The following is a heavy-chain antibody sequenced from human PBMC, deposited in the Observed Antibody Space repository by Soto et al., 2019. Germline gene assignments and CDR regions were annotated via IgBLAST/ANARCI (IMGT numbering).Heavy chain of an antibody. CDR3: AREGPAPYYYYGMDV. CDR1: GYSFTTYG. J-gene: IGHJ6*02. CDR2: SSAYNGNT. V-gene: IGHV1-18*01. Sequence: QVQLVQSGGEVKKPGASVKVSCKTSGYSFTTYGISWVRQAPGQGLEWMGWSSAYNGNTNYAQKLQDRVPMTTDTSTSTAYMELRSLRSDDTAVYYCAREGPAPYYYYGMDVWGQGSTVTVSS.